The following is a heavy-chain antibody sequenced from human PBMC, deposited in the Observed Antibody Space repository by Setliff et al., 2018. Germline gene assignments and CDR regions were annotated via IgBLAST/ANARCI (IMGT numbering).Heavy chain of an antibody. J-gene: IGHJ5*02. D-gene: IGHD4-17*01. Sequence: GGSLRLSCAASGFSLNSFRMTWVRQAPGKGLEWVSSIGASGDRTYYADSVKGRFTISRDNSRNSLYLQMNSLRVEDTASYYCARDPNGDYVGAFDPWGQGILVTVSS. CDR3: ARDPNGDYVGAFDP. CDR1: GFSLNSFR. CDR2: IGASGDRT. V-gene: IGHV3-23*01.